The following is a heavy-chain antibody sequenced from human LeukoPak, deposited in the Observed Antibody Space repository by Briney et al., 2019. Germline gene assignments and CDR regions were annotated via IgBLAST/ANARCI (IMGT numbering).Heavy chain of an antibody. Sequence: SETLSLTCAVYGGSFSGYYWSWIRQPPGKGLEWIGEINHSGSTNYNPSLKSRVTISVDTSKNQFSLKLSSVTAADTAVYYCARGGGSYGGYYLDYWGQGTLVTVSS. CDR1: GGSFSGYY. D-gene: IGHD1-26*01. J-gene: IGHJ4*02. V-gene: IGHV4-34*01. CDR2: INHSGST. CDR3: ARGGGSYGGYYLDY.